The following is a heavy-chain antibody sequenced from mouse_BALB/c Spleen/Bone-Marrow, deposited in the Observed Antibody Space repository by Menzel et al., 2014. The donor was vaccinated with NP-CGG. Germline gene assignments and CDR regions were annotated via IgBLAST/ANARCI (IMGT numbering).Heavy chain of an antibody. D-gene: IGHD1-1*01. J-gene: IGHJ2*01. CDR1: GYTFTNYW. Sequence: VQLQQSGAELAKPGASVKMSCKASGYTFTNYWMHWVKQRPGQGLEWVGYINPSTGYTEYNQKFKDKATLTADKSSSTDYMQLSSLTSEDSAVYYCSRIYYYGRDYWGQGTTLTVS. CDR2: INPSTGYT. CDR3: SRIYYYGRDY. V-gene: IGHV1-7*01.